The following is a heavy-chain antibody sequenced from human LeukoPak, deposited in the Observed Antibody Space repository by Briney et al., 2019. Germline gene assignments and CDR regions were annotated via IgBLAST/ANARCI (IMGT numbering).Heavy chain of an antibody. CDR3: AHGSLGGGPRLLWFGELRAPGFDP. V-gene: IGHV2-5*02. Sequence: SGPTLVKPTQTLTLTCTFSGFSLSTRGVGVGWIRQPPGKALEWIALIYWDDDKRYSPSLKSRLTITKDTSKNQVVLTMTNMDPLDTATYYCAHGSLGGGPRLLWFGELRAPGFDPWGQGTLVTVSS. CDR1: GFSLSTRGVG. J-gene: IGHJ5*02. D-gene: IGHD3-10*01. CDR2: IYWDDDK.